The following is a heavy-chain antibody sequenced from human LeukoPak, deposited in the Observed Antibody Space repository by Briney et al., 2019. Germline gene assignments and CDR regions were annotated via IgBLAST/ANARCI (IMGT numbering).Heavy chain of an antibody. CDR1: GYTFTIYA. D-gene: IGHD3-22*01. V-gene: IGHV7-4-1*02. J-gene: IGHJ4*02. CDR2: INTNTGNP. CDR3: ARDLMPKTGSSGYYHSGFDY. Sequence: ASVKVSCKASGYTFTIYAMNWVRQAPGQGLEWMGWINTNTGNPTYAQGFTGRFVFSLDTSVSTAYLQISSLKAEDTAVYYCARDLMPKTGSSGYYHSGFDYWGQGTLVTVSS.